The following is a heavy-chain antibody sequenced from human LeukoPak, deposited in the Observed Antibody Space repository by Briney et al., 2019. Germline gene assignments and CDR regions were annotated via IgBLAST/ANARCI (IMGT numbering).Heavy chain of an antibody. CDR2: IYSGGST. V-gene: IGHV3-53*01. Sequence: GGSLRLSCAASGFTVSSNYMSWVRQAPGKGLEWVSVIYSGGSTYYADSVKGRFTISRDNSKNTLYLQMNSLRAEDTAVYYCAGAGINYYYDSSGLDYWGQGTLVTVSS. CDR3: AGAGINYYYDSSGLDY. D-gene: IGHD3-22*01. CDR1: GFTVSSNY. J-gene: IGHJ4*02.